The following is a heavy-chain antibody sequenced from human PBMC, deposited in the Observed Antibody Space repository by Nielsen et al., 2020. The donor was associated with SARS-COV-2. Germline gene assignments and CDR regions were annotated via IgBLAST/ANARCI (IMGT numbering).Heavy chain of an antibody. J-gene: IGHJ5*02. V-gene: IGHV3-15*01. CDR1: GFTFSNAW. CDR3: TTGRYAPGRT. Sequence: GESLKISCAASGFTFSNAWMTWVRQAPGKGLEWVGHIKSKTDGATRDYAAPVKGRITISRDDSKNTLYLQMKSLKAEDTAVYYCTTGRYAPGRTWGQGTLVTVSS. D-gene: IGHD3-10*01. CDR2: IKSKTDGATR.